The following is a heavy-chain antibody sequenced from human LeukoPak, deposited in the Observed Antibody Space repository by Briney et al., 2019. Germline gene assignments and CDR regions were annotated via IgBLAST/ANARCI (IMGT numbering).Heavy chain of an antibody. CDR3: ARRDRGSGETVNFHY. J-gene: IGHJ4*02. V-gene: IGHV3-11*06. CDR1: GFTFSDYY. CDR2: ISSSSTFA. Sequence: GGSLRLSCAASGFTFSDYYMRWIRQAPGKGLEWVSYISSSSTFANYADPVKGRFTISRHNAKNSLYLRKNSLRAEEAAMYYCARRDRGSGETVNFHYWGQGTLVGVSS. D-gene: IGHD6-19*01.